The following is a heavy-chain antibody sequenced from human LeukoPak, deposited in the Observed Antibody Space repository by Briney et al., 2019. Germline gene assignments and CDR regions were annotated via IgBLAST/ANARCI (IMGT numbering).Heavy chain of an antibody. CDR2: IYTSGST. CDR3: ASGIAAAHQHYYYYYMDV. V-gene: IGHV4-61*02. D-gene: IGHD6-13*01. Sequence: RPSETLSLTCTVSGGSISSGSYYWSWIRQPAGKGLEWIGRIYTSGSTNYNPSLKSRVTISVDTSKNQFSLKLSSVTAADTAVYYRASGIAAAHQHYYYYYMDVWGKGTTVTISS. J-gene: IGHJ6*03. CDR1: GGSISSGSYY.